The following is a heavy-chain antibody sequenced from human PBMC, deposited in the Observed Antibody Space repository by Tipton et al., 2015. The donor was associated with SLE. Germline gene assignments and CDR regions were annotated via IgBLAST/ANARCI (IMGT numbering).Heavy chain of an antibody. CDR2: IKSKTDGGTT. CDR3: TTLKGSIAAADY. CDR1: GFTFSNAR. J-gene: IGHJ4*02. Sequence: SLRLSCAASGFTFSNARMSWVRQAPGKGLEWVGRIKSKTDGGTTDYAAPVKGRFTISRDASKNTLYLQMNSLKTGDTAGYYCTTLKGSIAAADYWGQGTLVTVSS. D-gene: IGHD6-13*01. V-gene: IGHV3-15*01.